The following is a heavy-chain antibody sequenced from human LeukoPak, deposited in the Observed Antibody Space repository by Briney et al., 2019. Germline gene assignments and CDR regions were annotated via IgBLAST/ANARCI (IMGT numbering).Heavy chain of an antibody. CDR2: IYYSGST. Sequence: PSETLSLTCTVSGGSISSSSYYWGWIRQPPGKGLEWIGSIYYSGSTYYNPSLKSRVTISVDTSKNQFSLKLSSVTAADTAVYYCARVVAVPAATSFDYWGQGTLVTVSS. J-gene: IGHJ4*02. CDR3: ARVVAVPAATSFDY. D-gene: IGHD2-2*01. CDR1: GGSISSSSYY. V-gene: IGHV4-39*01.